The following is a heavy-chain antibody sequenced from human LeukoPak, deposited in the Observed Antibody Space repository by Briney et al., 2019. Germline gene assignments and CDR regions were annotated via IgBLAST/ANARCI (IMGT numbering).Heavy chain of an antibody. CDR2: ISGSGGST. J-gene: IGHJ6*02. CDR1: GFTFSSYA. V-gene: IGHV3-23*01. CDR3: AKAQEFRYGSGPYCYYGMDV. Sequence: GGSLRLSCAASGFTFSSYAMSWVRQAPGKGLEWVSAISGSGGSTYYADSVKGRFTISRDNSKNTLYLQMNSLRAEDTAVYYCAKAQEFRYGSGPYCYYGMDVWGQGTTVTVSS. D-gene: IGHD3-10*01.